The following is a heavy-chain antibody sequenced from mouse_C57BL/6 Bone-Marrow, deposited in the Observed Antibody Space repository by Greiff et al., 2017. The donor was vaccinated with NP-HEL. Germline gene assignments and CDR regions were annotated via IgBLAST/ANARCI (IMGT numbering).Heavy chain of an antibody. Sequence: VKLVESGAELVKPGASVKISCKASGYAFSSYWMNWVKQRPGKGLEWIGQIYPGDGDTNYNGKFKGKATLTADKSSSTAYMQLSSLTSEDSAVYFCARAAAPWAMDYWGQGTSVTVSS. J-gene: IGHJ4*01. CDR2: IYPGDGDT. CDR1: GYAFSSYW. V-gene: IGHV1-80*01. D-gene: IGHD6-1*01. CDR3: ARAAAPWAMDY.